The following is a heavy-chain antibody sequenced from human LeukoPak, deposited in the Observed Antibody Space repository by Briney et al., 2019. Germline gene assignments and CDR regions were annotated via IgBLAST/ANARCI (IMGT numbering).Heavy chain of an antibody. CDR2: NSGSGGST. Sequence: GGSLRLSCAASGFTFGSYAMSWVRQAPGKGLEWVSANSGSGGSTYYADSVKGRFTISRDNSKNTLYLQMNSLRAEDTAVYYCAGSTLPAAGWLLDYYGMDVWGKGTTVTVSS. V-gene: IGHV3-23*01. CDR3: AGSTLPAAGWLLDYYGMDV. D-gene: IGHD2-2*01. J-gene: IGHJ6*04. CDR1: GFTFGSYA.